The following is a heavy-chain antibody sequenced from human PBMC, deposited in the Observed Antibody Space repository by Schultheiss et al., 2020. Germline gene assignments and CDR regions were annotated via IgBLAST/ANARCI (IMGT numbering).Heavy chain of an antibody. CDR3: AREPLAAAGSLGNWYFDL. D-gene: IGHD6-13*01. CDR2: IYYSGST. Sequence: SETLSLTCTVSGGSVSSGSYYWGWIRQPPGKGLEWIGSIYYSGSTYYNPPLKSRVTISVDTSKNQFSLKLSSVTAADTAVYYCAREPLAAAGSLGNWYFDLWGRGTLVTVSA. J-gene: IGHJ2*01. CDR1: GGSVSSGSYY. V-gene: IGHV4-39*07.